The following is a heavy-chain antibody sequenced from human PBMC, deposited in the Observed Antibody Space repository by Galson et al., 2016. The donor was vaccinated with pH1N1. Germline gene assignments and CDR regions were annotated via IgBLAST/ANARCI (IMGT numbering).Heavy chain of an antibody. CDR3: ARLRGGITVVREVYFDL. V-gene: IGHV5-51*03. CDR1: GYSFTSYW. D-gene: IGHD3-10*01. J-gene: IGHJ4*02. Sequence: QSGAEVTKPGESLKISCRGSGYSFTSYWIAWVRQKPGKGLEWMGIVYPGDSDTRYSPSFRGLFTFSADKSIGTAYLQWSSLEASDTAIDYCARLRGGITVVREVYFDLWGQGTLVTVSP. CDR2: VYPGDSDT.